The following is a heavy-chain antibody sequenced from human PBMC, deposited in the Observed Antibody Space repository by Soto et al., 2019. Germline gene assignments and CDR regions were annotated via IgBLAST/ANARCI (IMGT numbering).Heavy chain of an antibody. V-gene: IGHV3-30*18. J-gene: IGHJ4*02. CDR1: GFTFSSFG. CDR2: ISYDGSNK. D-gene: IGHD6-19*01. CDR3: AKDRGWSSADLDY. Sequence: QVQLVESGGGVVQPGRSLRLSCAASGFTFSSFGMHWVRQVPGKGLEWVALISYDGSNKYYADSVKGRFTISRDKSKNTLYLQMNSLRVEDTAVYYCAKDRGWSSADLDYWGQGTLVTVSS.